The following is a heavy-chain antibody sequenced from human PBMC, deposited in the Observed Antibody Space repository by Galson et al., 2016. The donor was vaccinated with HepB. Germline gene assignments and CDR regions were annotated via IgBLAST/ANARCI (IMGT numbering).Heavy chain of an antibody. Sequence: SVKVSCKASGGTFSIYAISWVRQAPGQGLEWMGGISPIFGTADYAQKFQGRVTITADKSTSTAYMELSGLRSEDTAVHYCARVWSGPKRWFDPWGQGTLVTVSS. D-gene: IGHD3-3*01. CDR1: GGTFSIYA. V-gene: IGHV1-69*06. J-gene: IGHJ5*02. CDR3: ARVWSGPKRWFDP. CDR2: ISPIFGTA.